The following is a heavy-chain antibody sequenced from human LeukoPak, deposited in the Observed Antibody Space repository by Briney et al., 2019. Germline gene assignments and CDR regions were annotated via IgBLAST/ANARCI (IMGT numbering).Heavy chain of an antibody. D-gene: IGHD4-17*01. CDR2: INHSGST. J-gene: IGHJ3*02. CDR3: ARENTGTNAFHI. V-gene: IGHV4-34*01. CDR1: GGSFSGYY. Sequence: SETLSLTCAVYGGSFSGYYWSWIRQPPGKGLEWIGEINHSGSTNYNPSLKSRVTISVDTSKNQFSLKLTSVTAADTAVYYYARENTGTNAFHIWGQGTMVTVSS.